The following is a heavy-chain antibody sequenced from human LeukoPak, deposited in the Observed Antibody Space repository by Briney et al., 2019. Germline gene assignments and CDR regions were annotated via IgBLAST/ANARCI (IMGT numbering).Heavy chain of an antibody. CDR2: ISAYNGNT. CDR1: GYTFTSYG. V-gene: IGHV1-18*01. CDR3: ARPQSSGPYLWGNWFDP. Sequence: ASVKVSCKASGYTFTSYGISWVRQAPGQGLEWMGWISAYNGNTNYAQKLQGRVTMTTDTSTSTAYMELRSLRSDDTAVYYCARPQSSGPYLWGNWFDPWGQGTLVTVSS. J-gene: IGHJ5*02. D-gene: IGHD6-19*01.